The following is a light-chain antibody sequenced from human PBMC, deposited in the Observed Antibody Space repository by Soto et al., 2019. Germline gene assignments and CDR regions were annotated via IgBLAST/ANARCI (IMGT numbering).Light chain of an antibody. V-gene: IGKV3-11*02. CDR3: QQHGSSPLIS. J-gene: IGKJ5*01. CDR1: QSVDSY. Sequence: EIVLTPSPATLSLSPGESAPLSCRASQSVDSYLAWYQQKPGQPPRLLIYDASNRATGIPDRFSGSGSGRDFTLTIRGLEPEDFAVYYCQQHGSSPLISVGQGKRLEIK. CDR2: DAS.